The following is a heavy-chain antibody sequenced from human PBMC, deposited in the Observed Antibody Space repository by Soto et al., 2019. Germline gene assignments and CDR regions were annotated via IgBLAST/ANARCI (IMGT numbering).Heavy chain of an antibody. CDR2: TYYRSRWYT. CDR3: ARDRGHYNSGTYLFYYDY. CDR1: GDSVSSKVVA. V-gene: IGHV6-1*01. J-gene: IGHJ4*02. Sequence: SQTLSLTCAISGDSVSSKVVAWNWIRQSPTRGLQWLGRTYYRSRWYTDYALSLRSRLIIKADTSKNQFSLQLDSVTPEDTAVYYCARDRGHYNSGTYLFYYDYWGQGTLVTVSS. D-gene: IGHD3-10*01.